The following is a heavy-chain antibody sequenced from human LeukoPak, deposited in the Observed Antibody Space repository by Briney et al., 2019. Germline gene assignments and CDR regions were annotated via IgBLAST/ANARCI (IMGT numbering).Heavy chain of an antibody. J-gene: IGHJ4*02. D-gene: IGHD6-13*01. CDR1: GYILTELS. CDR3: ATVSSWTNYFDY. Sequence: ASVKVSCKVSGYILTELSMHWVRQAPGKGLEWMGGFDPEDGETIYAQKFQGRVTMTEDTSTDTAYMELSSLRSEDTAVYYCATVSSWTNYFDYWGQGTLVTVSS. V-gene: IGHV1-24*01. CDR2: FDPEDGET.